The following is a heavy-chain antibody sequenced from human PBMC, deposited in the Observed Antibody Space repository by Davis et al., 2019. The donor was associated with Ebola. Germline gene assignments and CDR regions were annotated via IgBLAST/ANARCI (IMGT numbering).Heavy chain of an antibody. J-gene: IGHJ6*03. V-gene: IGHV3-23*01. CDR2: ISIGGGTT. CDR1: GFTFSSYA. D-gene: IGHD4-17*01. Sequence: GESLKISCAASGFTFSSYAMSWVRQAPGKGLEWVSSISIGGGTTYYADSVRGRFTISRDNSKNTLFLRMIRLRAEETAVYYCGKGHGDYHFYYMDVWGKGTTVTVSS. CDR3: GKGHGDYHFYYMDV.